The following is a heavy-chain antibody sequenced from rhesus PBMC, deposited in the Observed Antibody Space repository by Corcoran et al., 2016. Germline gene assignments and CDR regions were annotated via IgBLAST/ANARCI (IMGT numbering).Heavy chain of an antibody. D-gene: IGHD3-3*01. J-gene: IGHJ4*01. CDR3: TTATRITIFGLVIGGENYFDY. CDR2: IKRKADGETV. V-gene: IGHV3-30*02. CDR1: GFTFSNSW. Sequence: QLVESWAGLVQPGGSLRLSCAASGFTFSNSWMSWVRQAPGKGLEWVARIKRKADGETVDYAASVKGRFTISRDDSKNTLYLQMNSLKTEDTAVYYCTTATRITIFGLVIGGENYFDYWGQGVLVTVSS.